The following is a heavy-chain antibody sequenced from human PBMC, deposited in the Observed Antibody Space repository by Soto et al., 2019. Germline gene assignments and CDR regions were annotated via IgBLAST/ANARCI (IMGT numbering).Heavy chain of an antibody. CDR1: GDTFSFYT. CDR2: VNPILSMS. Sequence: SVKVSCKASGDTFSFYTINWVRQAPGLGLEWMGRVNPILSMSNYAQKFQGRVTMTADKSTSTAYMELRSLRSEDTAVYYCARVNFRRLDIVLVPAAMERAYYYGMDVWGQ. V-gene: IGHV1-69*02. D-gene: IGHD2-2*01. J-gene: IGHJ6*02. CDR3: ARVNFRRLDIVLVPAAMERAYYYGMDV.